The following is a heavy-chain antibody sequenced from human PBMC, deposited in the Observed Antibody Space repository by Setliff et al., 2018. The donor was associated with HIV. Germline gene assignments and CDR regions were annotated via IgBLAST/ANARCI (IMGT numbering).Heavy chain of an antibody. CDR1: GYSLSSGFY. CDR3: ARRTIWGDAFDI. V-gene: IGHV4-38-2*02. J-gene: IGHJ3*02. D-gene: IGHD3-16*01. CDR2: IYHSGST. Sequence: SETLSFTCTVSGYSLSSGFYWGWIRQPPGKGLEWIANIYHSGSTYNTPSLKSRVTISLDTSKNQFSLRLSSVTAADTAIYYCARRTIWGDAFDIWGQGTMVTVSS.